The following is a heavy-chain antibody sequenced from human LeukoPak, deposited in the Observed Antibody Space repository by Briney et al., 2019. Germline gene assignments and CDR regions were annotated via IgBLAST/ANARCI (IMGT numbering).Heavy chain of an antibody. CDR2: IYYSGST. V-gene: IGHV4-39*01. J-gene: IGHJ4*02. Sequence: SETVSPTCTVSGGSISSSSYYWGWIRQPPGKGLEWIGSIYYSGSTYYNPSLKSRVTISVDTSKNQFSLKLSSVTAADTAVYYCASTLLNFDYWGQGTLVTVSS. CDR3: ASTLLNFDY. D-gene: IGHD2-15*01. CDR1: GGSISSSSYY.